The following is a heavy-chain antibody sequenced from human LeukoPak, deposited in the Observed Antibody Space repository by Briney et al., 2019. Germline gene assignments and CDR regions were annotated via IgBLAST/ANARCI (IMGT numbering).Heavy chain of an antibody. V-gene: IGHV4-30-4*01. D-gene: IGHD3-3*01. J-gene: IGHJ5*02. Sequence: SAETLSLTCTVSGVSISSGDYYWSWIRQPPGKGLEWIGYINYSGRTHYNPSLRSRVSISVDTSKNQFSLKMSSVTAADTAAYYCARDFAPWGQGTLVTVSS. CDR1: GVSISSGDYY. CDR2: INYSGRT. CDR3: ARDFAP.